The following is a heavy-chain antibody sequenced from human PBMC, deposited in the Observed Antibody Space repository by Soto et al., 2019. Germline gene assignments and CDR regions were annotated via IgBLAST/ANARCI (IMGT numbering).Heavy chain of an antibody. CDR3: AHRAVYSGSYWDGGYFDS. J-gene: IGHJ4*02. CDR1: GFPLSTSGVG. Sequence: QITLKESGPTRVKLTQTVTLTCTCSGFPLSTSGVGVGWNRHPPGKALEWLALIYWDDDTRYSPSLKSRLAITKHTANNQVVLTMTHMGPVDTATYYCAHRAVYSGSYWDGGYFDSWGQGTLVTISS. CDR2: IYWDDDT. V-gene: IGHV2-5*02. D-gene: IGHD1-26*01.